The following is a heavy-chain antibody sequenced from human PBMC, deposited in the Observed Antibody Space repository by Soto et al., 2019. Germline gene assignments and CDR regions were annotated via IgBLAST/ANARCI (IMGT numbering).Heavy chain of an antibody. V-gene: IGHV4-59*01. J-gene: IGHJ4*02. D-gene: IGHD3-3*01. CDR3: ARVRSNLFDY. CDR1: GDSISTFY. CDR2: IHYSRST. Sequence: SETLSLTCTVSGDSISTFYCSWIGQPPGKGLEWIGYIHYSRSTNYNPSLKMQVIISVDTSKNQFSLKLSSVTSAGAAVYFCARVRSNLFDYWGQGTLVTVSS.